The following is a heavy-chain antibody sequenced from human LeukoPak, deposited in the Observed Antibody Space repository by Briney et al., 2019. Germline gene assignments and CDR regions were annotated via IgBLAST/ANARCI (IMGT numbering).Heavy chain of an antibody. CDR1: GFTVSSNY. D-gene: IGHD3-22*01. Sequence: GGSLRLSCAASGFTVSSNYMSWVRQAPGKGLEWVSVIYSGGSTCYADSVKGRFTISRDNSKNTLYLQMNSLRAEDTAVYYCARVDDSSGYVDYWGQGTLVTVSS. CDR2: IYSGGST. V-gene: IGHV3-53*01. J-gene: IGHJ4*02. CDR3: ARVDDSSGYVDY.